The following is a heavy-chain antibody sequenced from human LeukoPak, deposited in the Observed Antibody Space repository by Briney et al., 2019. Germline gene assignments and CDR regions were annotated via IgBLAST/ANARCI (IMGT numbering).Heavy chain of an antibody. CDR3: TTRGGDTLKRTEAFDY. CDR2: MNPDSGGT. V-gene: IGHV1-2*02. D-gene: IGHD3-10*01. Sequence: ASVKVSCKSSAYTFTDYYIHWVRQAPGQGLEWMGWMNPDSGGTNYAQKFKGRVTMTRDTSINTAYMDLRRLTSDDTAIYYCTTRGGDTLKRTEAFDYWGLGTLVTVSS. CDR1: AYTFTDYY. J-gene: IGHJ4*02.